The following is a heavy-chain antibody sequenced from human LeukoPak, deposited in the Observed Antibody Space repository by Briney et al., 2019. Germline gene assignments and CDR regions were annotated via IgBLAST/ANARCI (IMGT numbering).Heavy chain of an antibody. Sequence: TGGSLRLSCAASGFXXSXYAMXXXRXXPGXXXXXVXSISSSGSGTYYXDSVKGRFTISRDNSKNTLSLQMNSLRAEDTAVYYCARAIGQLWTPPDYWGQGTLVTISS. J-gene: IGHJ4*02. V-gene: IGHV3-23*01. CDR1: GFXXSXYA. D-gene: IGHD5-18*01. CDR3: ARAIGQLWTPPDY. CDR2: ISSSGSGT.